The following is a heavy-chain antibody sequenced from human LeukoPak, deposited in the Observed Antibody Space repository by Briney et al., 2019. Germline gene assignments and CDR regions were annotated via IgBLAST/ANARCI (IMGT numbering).Heavy chain of an antibody. Sequence: GGSLRLSCTVSGFTVSSNSMSWVRQAPGKGLEWVSFIYSDNTHYSDSVKGRFTISRDNAKNMLYLQMNSLRADDTAVYYCARGGYYGSCDYWGQGTLVTVSS. D-gene: IGHD3-10*01. CDR2: IYSDNT. CDR3: ARGGYYGSCDY. CDR1: GFTVSSNS. V-gene: IGHV3-53*01. J-gene: IGHJ4*02.